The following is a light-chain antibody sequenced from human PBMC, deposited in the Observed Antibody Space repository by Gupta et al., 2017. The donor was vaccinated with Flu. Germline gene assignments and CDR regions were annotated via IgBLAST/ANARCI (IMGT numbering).Light chain of an antibody. Sequence: SLTRSNCNVGAVYDVEWDRQVPGTGPKLLIFGNNNRPSGVPNRVSGSRSGTATTLAIDGIQAEDEADYYCQSYDSRRGGSDVFGTGTKVTVL. CDR3: QSYDSRRGGSDV. CDR2: GNN. V-gene: IGLV1-40*01. J-gene: IGLJ1*01. CDR1: NCNVGAVYD.